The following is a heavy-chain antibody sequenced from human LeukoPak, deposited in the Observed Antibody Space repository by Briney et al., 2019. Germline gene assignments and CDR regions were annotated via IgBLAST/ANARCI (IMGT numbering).Heavy chain of an antibody. CDR3: ARRIAAAGGNWFDP. CDR2: IYYSGST. CDR1: GGSISSSSYY. J-gene: IGHJ5*02. Sequence: SETLSLTCTVSGGSISSSSYYWGWIRQPPGKGLEWIGSIYYSGSTYYNPSLKSRVTISVDTSKNQLSLKLSSVTAADTAVYYCARRIAAAGGNWFDPWGQGTLVTVSS. V-gene: IGHV4-39*01. D-gene: IGHD6-13*01.